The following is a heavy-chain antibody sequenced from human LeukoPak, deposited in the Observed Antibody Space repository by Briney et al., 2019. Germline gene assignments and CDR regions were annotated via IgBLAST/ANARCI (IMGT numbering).Heavy chain of an antibody. CDR2: ISYDGSNK. CDR1: GFTFSSYA. Sequence: GSLRLSCAASGFTFSSYAMHWVRQAPGKGLEWVAVISYDGSNKYYADSVKGRFTISRDNSKNTLYLQMNSLRAEDTAVYYCARVQGLNYYYYMDVWGKGTTVTVSS. V-gene: IGHV3-30-3*01. J-gene: IGHJ6*03. CDR3: ARVQGLNYYYYMDV. D-gene: IGHD3-22*01.